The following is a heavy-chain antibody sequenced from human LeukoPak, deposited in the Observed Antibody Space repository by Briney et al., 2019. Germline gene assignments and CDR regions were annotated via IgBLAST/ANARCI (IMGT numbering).Heavy chain of an antibody. D-gene: IGHD4-23*01. Sequence: ASVKLSCKASGYTFTSYGISWVRQAPGQGLEWMGWISAYNGNTHYAQKLQGRVTMTTDTSTSTAYMELRSLRSDDTAVYYCARVRSTVVIYDAFDIWGQGTMVTVSS. CDR2: ISAYNGNT. V-gene: IGHV1-18*01. CDR3: ARVRSTVVIYDAFDI. CDR1: GYTFTSYG. J-gene: IGHJ3*02.